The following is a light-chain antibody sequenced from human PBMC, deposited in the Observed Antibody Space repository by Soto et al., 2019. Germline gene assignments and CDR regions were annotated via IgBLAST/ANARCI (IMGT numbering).Light chain of an antibody. CDR1: QSISKY. V-gene: IGKV3-11*01. CDR3: QQRSNWRGT. Sequence: EIVLTQSPVTLSLSPGERATLSCRASQSISKYLAWYQQKPGQAPRLLIYDASNRAAGIPARFTGSGSGTDFTLTMIRLEPEDFAVYYCQQRSNWRGTFGGGTKVEIK. J-gene: IGKJ4*01. CDR2: DAS.